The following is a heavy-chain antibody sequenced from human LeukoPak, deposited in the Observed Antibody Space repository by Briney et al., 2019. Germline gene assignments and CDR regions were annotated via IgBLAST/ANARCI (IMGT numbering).Heavy chain of an antibody. V-gene: IGHV4-30-2*01. CDR1: GASISSGGYY. J-gene: IGHJ4*02. Sequence: SETLSLTCTVSGASISSGGYYWSWIRQPPGRGLEWIGYIYHSGFTYYTPSLKSRVSISADWSKNQFSLKLNSVTAADTAMYYCARARYSSPSLIDYWGQGTLVTVSS. CDR2: IYHSGFT. CDR3: ARARYSSPSLIDY. D-gene: IGHD6-6*01.